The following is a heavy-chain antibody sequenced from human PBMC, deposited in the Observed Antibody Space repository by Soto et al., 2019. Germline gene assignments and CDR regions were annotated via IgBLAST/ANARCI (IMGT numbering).Heavy chain of an antibody. CDR2: INAGNGNT. V-gene: IGHV1-3*01. D-gene: IGHD2-15*01. Sequence: ASAKASSKASGYTLTSYAMHWVRQAPGQRLEWMGWINAGNGNTKYSQKFQGRVTITRDTSASTAYMELSSLRSEDTAVYYCARDLGGWPDYWGQGTLVTVSS. CDR1: GYTLTSYA. CDR3: ARDLGGWPDY. J-gene: IGHJ4*02.